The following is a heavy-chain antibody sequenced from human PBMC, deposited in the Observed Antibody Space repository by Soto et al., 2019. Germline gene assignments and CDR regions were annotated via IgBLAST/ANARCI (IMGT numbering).Heavy chain of an antibody. V-gene: IGHV3-30*18. CDR1: GFTFSSYG. D-gene: IGHD5-18*01. CDR3: AKDFDGYSYNWFDP. CDR2: ISYDGSNK. J-gene: IGHJ5*02. Sequence: PGGSLRLSCAASGFTFSSYGMHWVRQAPGKGLEWVAVISYDGSNKYYADSVKGRFTISRDNSKNTLYLQMNSLRAEDTAVCYCAKDFDGYSYNWFDPWGQGT.